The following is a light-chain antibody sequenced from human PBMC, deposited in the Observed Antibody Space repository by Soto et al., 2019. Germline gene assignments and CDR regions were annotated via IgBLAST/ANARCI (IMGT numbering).Light chain of an antibody. CDR3: QQYGDSRWT. Sequence: VLTLSPGTLSLSPGERASRSCRASQSVTSSFLAWYQQKPGQAPRLLIYSASHRATGIPDRFSGSESGTDFTLTISRLEPEDFAVYYCQQYGDSRWTFGQGTKVDIK. CDR2: SAS. CDR1: QSVTSSF. V-gene: IGKV3-20*01. J-gene: IGKJ1*01.